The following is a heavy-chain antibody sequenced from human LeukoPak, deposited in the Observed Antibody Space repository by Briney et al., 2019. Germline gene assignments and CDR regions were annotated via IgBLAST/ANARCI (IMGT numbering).Heavy chain of an antibody. CDR3: ARDSPPAYCSGGSCYFDY. CDR2: IYTSGST. D-gene: IGHD2-15*01. Sequence: PSETLSLTCLVSGGSISTYYWSWIRQPAGKGLEWIGRIYTSGSTDYNPSLKSRVTISKDTSKNEFSLKLSSVTAADTAVYYCARDSPPAYCSGGSCYFDYWGQGTLVTVSS. J-gene: IGHJ4*02. V-gene: IGHV4-4*07. CDR1: GGSISTYY.